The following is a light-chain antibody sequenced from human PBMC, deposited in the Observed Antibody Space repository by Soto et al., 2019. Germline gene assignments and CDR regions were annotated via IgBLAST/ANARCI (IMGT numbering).Light chain of an antibody. CDR1: QRVSSY. J-gene: IGKJ1*01. V-gene: IGKV3-11*01. CDR3: QQRSNWPT. CDR2: DAS. Sequence: EIVLTQSPATLSSSPGERATLSCRTSQRVSSYLTWSQQKPGHAPRLLIYDASTRATGIPARFSGSGSGTDFTPIIGSLEPVDIAVYYCQQRSNWPTFGQGTKV.